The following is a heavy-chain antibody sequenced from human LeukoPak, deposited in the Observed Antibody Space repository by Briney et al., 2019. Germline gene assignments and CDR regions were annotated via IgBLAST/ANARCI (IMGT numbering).Heavy chain of an antibody. CDR1: GYTFTSYD. V-gene: IGHV1-8*03. CDR2: MNPNSGNT. Sequence: APSVTVSCNASGYTFTSYDINWVRQATGQGLEWMGWMNPNSGNTVYAQNLQGRVTITRNTSISTAYMELSSLRSEDTAVYYCARAPAFYVAVWGKGSTVTVSS. J-gene: IGHJ6*03. CDR3: ARAPAFYVAV.